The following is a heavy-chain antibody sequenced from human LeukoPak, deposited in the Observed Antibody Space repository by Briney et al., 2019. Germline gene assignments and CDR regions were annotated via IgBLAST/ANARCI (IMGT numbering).Heavy chain of an antibody. J-gene: IGHJ4*02. CDR1: GGTFSSYA. Sequence: GASVKVSCKASGGTFSSYAISWVRQAPGQGLEWMGGIIPIFGTANYAQKFQGRVTITADKSTSTAYIELSSLRSEDTAVYYCARAQVTIFGVVTQFDYWGQGTLVTVSS. CDR3: ARAQVTIFGVVTQFDY. V-gene: IGHV1-69*06. D-gene: IGHD3-3*01. CDR2: IIPIFGTA.